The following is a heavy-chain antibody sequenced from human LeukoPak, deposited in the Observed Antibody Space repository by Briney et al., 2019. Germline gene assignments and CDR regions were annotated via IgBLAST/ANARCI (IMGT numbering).Heavy chain of an antibody. CDR1: GYTFTSYD. Sequence: GASVTVSCTASGYTFTSYDINWVRQAPGQGLERMGWMNPNSGNTGYAQTFQGRVTMTRNTSISTAYMELSSLRSEDTAVYYCARGRKVTMIVVVTHNWFDPWGQGTLVTVSS. CDR2: MNPNSGNT. J-gene: IGHJ5*02. V-gene: IGHV1-8*01. D-gene: IGHD3-22*01. CDR3: ARGRKVTMIVVVTHNWFDP.